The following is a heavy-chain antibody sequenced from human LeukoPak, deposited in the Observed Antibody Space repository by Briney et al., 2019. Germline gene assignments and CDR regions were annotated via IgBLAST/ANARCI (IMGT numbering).Heavy chain of an antibody. CDR1: GFTFSTYW. CDR2: IKQDGSEK. D-gene: IGHD3-16*01. Sequence: GSQRLSCAASGFTFSTYWMSWVRQAPGKGLEWVANIKQDGSEKYYVESVKGRFTISRDNAKNSLYLQMNSLRAEDTAVYYCAKEGRGGFDIWGQGTMVTVSS. J-gene: IGHJ3*02. V-gene: IGHV3-7*01. CDR3: AKEGRGGFDI.